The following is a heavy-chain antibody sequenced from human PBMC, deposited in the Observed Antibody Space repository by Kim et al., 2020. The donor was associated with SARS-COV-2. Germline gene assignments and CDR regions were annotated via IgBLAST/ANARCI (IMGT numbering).Heavy chain of an antibody. Sequence: SVKVSCKASGGTFSSYAISWVRQAPGQGLEWMGRIIPILGIANYAQKFQGRVTITADKSTSTAYMELSSLRSEDTAVYYWSREAISGSYGDYWYFDLGG. CDR1: GGTFSSYA. J-gene: IGHJ2*01. D-gene: IGHD1-26*01. V-gene: IGHV1-69*04. CDR3: SREAISGSYGDYWYFDL. CDR2: IIPILGIA.